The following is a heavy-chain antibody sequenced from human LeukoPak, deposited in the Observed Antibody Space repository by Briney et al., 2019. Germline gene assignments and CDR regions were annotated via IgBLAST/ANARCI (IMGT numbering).Heavy chain of an antibody. V-gene: IGHV3-48*03. CDR3: ALLTVASDFDD. CDR1: RFPFSIYE. D-gene: IGHD5-12*01. J-gene: IGHJ4*02. CDR2: IHSSGTVK. Sequence: PGGSLRLSCVVSRFPFSIYEMNWVRQAPGKGLEWVSNIHSSGTVKYYSDSVKGRFSISRDNAKSSLYLQMNSLRVEDTAVYYCALLTVASDFDDWGQGALVTVSS.